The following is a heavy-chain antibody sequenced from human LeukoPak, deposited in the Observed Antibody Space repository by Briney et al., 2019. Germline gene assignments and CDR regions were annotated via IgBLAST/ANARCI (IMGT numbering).Heavy chain of an antibody. CDR3: TRALRYNWNDVFGY. CDR1: GFTFGDYG. V-gene: IGHV3-49*04. D-gene: IGHD1-20*01. J-gene: IGHJ4*02. CDR2: IRSKAYGGTT. Sequence: QPGRSLRLSCTVSGFTFGDYGMSWVRQAPGKGLEWVAFIRSKAYGGTTEYAASVKGRFAITRDDSKSIVYLQMNSLKTEDTAVYYCTRALRYNWNDVFGYRGQGTLVTVSS.